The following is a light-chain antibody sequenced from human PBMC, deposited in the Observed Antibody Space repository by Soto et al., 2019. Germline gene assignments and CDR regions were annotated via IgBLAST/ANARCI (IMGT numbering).Light chain of an antibody. CDR2: GAS. CDR3: QQYGSSPDT. Sequence: ELVLTQTPGTLSLSPGERATLSCRASQSDSSNYVALYKKNPGHTNKPHIDGASIRATGNTDRFSGSGYGTNFTLTISRLAPGEFAVNYWQQYGSSPDTCGQVTNAYIK. J-gene: IGKJ1*01. CDR1: QSDSSNY. V-gene: IGKV3-20*01.